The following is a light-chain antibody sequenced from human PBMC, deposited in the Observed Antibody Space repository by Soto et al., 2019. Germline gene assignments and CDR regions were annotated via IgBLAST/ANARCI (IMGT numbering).Light chain of an antibody. CDR2: GAS. CDR3: QQYATSPWT. J-gene: IGKJ1*01. Sequence: EIVLTQSPGTLSLSPGERATLSCRASQSVRSNYLAWYQQKPGQAPRLLIYGASSRATGIPDRFSGSGSGTDFTLTICRLEPEDFAVFYCQQYATSPWTFGQGTKVEIK. V-gene: IGKV3-20*01. CDR1: QSVRSNY.